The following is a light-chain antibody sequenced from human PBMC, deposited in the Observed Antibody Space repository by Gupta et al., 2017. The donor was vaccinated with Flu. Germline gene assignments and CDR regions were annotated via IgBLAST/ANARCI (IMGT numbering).Light chain of an antibody. Sequence: MTQSPSSLSASVGDRVIITCRGGENIANYLSWYQQKPGKAPNLLIYAASTLESGVPSRFSGSGSGAHYTLTIASLQPEDVATYFCQQTYSAPRTFGRGTKVEI. V-gene: IGKV1-39*01. CDR1: ENIANY. CDR3: QQTYSAPRT. CDR2: AAS. J-gene: IGKJ1*01.